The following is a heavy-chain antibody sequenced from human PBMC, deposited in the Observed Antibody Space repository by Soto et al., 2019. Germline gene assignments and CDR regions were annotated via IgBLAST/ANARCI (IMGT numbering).Heavy chain of an antibody. V-gene: IGHV4-59*01. CDR1: GGSISRYY. D-gene: IGHD2-15*01. Sequence: QVQLQESGPGLVKPSETLSLTCSVSGGSISRYYWNWIRQPPGKGLERIGFIYDRENSNYIPSLKSRVTISIDTSKSQFSLKLSSVTAADTAVYYCARAGGCSGGICYGAFDIWGQGTMFTVSS. CDR2: IYDRENS. CDR3: ARAGGCSGGICYGAFDI. J-gene: IGHJ3*02.